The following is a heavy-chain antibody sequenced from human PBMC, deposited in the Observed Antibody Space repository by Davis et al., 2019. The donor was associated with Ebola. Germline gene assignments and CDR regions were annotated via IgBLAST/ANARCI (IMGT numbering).Heavy chain of an antibody. J-gene: IGHJ4*02. CDR3: ARCARSQSFGVVMYYFDY. CDR1: GGSFSGYY. V-gene: IGHV4-34*01. D-gene: IGHD3-3*01. CDR2: INHSGST. Sequence: PSETLSLTCAVYGGSFSGYYWSWIRQPPGKGLEWIGEINHSGSTNYNPSLKSRVTISVDTSKNQFSLKLSSVTAADTAVYYCARCARSQSFGVVMYYFDYWGQGTLVTVSS.